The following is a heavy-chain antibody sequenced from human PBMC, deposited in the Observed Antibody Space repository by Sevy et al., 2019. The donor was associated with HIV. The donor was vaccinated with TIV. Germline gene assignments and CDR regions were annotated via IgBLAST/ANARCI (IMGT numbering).Heavy chain of an antibody. Sequence: GGSLRLSCAASGFTFSSYGMHWVRQAPGKGLEWVAAIWYDGSNKYYADSVKGRFTISRDNSKNTLYLQMNSLRAEDTAVYYCARDGIPRGIVAAAGHDAFDIWGQGTMVTVSS. CDR2: IWYDGSNK. CDR3: ARDGIPRGIVAAAGHDAFDI. D-gene: IGHD6-13*01. V-gene: IGHV3-33*01. J-gene: IGHJ3*02. CDR1: GFTFSSYG.